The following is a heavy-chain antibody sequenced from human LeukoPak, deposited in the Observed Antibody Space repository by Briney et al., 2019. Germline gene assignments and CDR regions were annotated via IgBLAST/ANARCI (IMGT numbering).Heavy chain of an antibody. CDR3: ARGPPKDIVVVVAAPPFDY. CDR2: IYHSGST. CDR1: GYSISSGYY. D-gene: IGHD2-15*01. J-gene: IGHJ4*02. Sequence: SETLSLTCAVSGYSISSGYYWGWIRQPPGKGLEWIGSIYHSGSTYYNPSLKSRVTISVDTSKNQFSLKLSSVTAADTAVYYCARGPPKDIVVVVAAPPFDYWGQGTLVTVSS. V-gene: IGHV4-38-2*01.